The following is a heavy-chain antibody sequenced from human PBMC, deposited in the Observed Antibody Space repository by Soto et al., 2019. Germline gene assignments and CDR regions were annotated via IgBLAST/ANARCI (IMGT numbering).Heavy chain of an antibody. CDR1: GGSISSYY. D-gene: IGHD2-8*01. CDR2: IYYSGST. V-gene: IGHV4-59*01. J-gene: IGHJ3*02. CDR3: ARELMKGDAFDI. Sequence: SDTLSLTCTVSGGSISSYYGSWIRQPPGKGLEWIGYIYYSGSTNYNPSLKSRVTISVDTSKNQFSLKLSRLRSDDTAVYYCARELMKGDAFDIWGQGTMVTVSS.